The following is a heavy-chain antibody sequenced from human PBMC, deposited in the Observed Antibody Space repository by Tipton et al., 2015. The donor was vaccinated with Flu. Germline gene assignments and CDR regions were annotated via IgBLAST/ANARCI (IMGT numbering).Heavy chain of an antibody. D-gene: IGHD2-2*01. J-gene: IGHJ4*02. CDR1: GFIFSDYS. CDR2: LSSTSEFI. CDR3: VRDRMPQGY. V-gene: IGHV3-21*06. Sequence: GSLRLSCAASGFIFSDYSMNWVRQAPGKGLEWVSSLSSTSEFIYYADSVKGRFTISRDNAQNLLYLQMTSLTAEDTAVYYCVRDRMPQGYWGQGTLVTVSS.